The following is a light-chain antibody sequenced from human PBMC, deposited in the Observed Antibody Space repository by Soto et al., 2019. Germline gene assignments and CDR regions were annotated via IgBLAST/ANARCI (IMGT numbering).Light chain of an antibody. V-gene: IGKV3-20*01. CDR3: QQFSSYPLT. CDR1: QSVSSH. Sequence: EIVLTQSPATLSLSPGERATLSCRASQSVSSHLVWYQQKPGQPPRLLIYRTSSRATGIPDRFSGGGSGTDFTLTISRLEPEDFAVYYCQQFSSYPLTFGGGTKVDIK. J-gene: IGKJ4*01. CDR2: RTS.